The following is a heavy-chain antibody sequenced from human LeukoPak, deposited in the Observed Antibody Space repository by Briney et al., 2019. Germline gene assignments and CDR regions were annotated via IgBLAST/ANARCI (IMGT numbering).Heavy chain of an antibody. D-gene: IGHD6-19*01. J-gene: IGHJ4*02. V-gene: IGHV4-31*03. CDR2: IYYTGST. CDR1: SRFLTSGGDY. CDR3: ARDNEWLDY. Sequence: PSESRSLTCTLFSRFLTSGGDYCSWLRQNPGKGLEWIGHIYYTGSTYYNLPLNSRVTISSETSKNQFSLKLSSVPSADTAVYYCARDNEWLDYGGQGNLVIVS.